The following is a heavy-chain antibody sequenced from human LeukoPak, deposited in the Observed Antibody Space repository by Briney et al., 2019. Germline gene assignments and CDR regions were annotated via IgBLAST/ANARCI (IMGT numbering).Heavy chain of an antibody. V-gene: IGHV3-53*01. CDR3: AKDEATSGGGLAS. J-gene: IGHJ4*02. D-gene: IGHD3-16*01. CDR1: GFTVSGTH. CDR2: IYTGGRT. Sequence: GGSLRLSCAASGFTVSGTHMSWVRQAPGKGLEWVSAIYTGGRTNYADSLQGRFTISRDNSKNNLYLQMNSLRAEDTAVYYCAKDEATSGGGLASWGEGTLVTVSS.